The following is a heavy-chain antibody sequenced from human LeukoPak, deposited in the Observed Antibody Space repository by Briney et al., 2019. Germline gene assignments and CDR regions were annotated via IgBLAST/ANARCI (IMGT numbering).Heavy chain of an antibody. CDR3: ARARLSSTGWFLGY. V-gene: IGHV3-74*01. CDR1: GFTFSSYW. D-gene: IGHD6-19*01. J-gene: IGHJ4*02. CDR2: VNPKGSDT. Sequence: PGGSLRLSCAASGFTFSSYWMHWVRQAPGKGLVWVSRVNPKGSDTSYTDSVKGRFTISRDNAKDSLHLQMDNLRAEDTAVYYCARARLSSTGWFLGYWGQGTLVTVSS.